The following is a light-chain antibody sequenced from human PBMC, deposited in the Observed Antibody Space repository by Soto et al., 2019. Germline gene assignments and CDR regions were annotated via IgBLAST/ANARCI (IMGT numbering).Light chain of an antibody. CDR2: DAS. Sequence: DIQVTQSPSTLSASVGDRVTFTCRASQSISSWLAWYQQKPGRAPKLLIYDASTLESGDPSRFSGSGSGTAFTLTISRLQPDDLATYYCQQYNTYPWTFGQGTKVEIK. CDR3: QQYNTYPWT. J-gene: IGKJ1*01. V-gene: IGKV1-5*01. CDR1: QSISSW.